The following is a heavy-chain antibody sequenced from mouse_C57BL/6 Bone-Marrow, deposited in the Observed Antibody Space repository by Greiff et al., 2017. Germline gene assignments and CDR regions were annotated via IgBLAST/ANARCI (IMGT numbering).Heavy chain of an antibody. D-gene: IGHD1-1*01. CDR1: EYAFPSHD. J-gene: IGHJ4*01. V-gene: IGHV5-2*01. CDR2: INSYGGST. Sequence: EVQRVESGGGLVQPGESLKLSCESNEYAFPSHDMSWVRQTPGKRLELVAAINSYGGSTYYPDTMERRFIISRDKAKKTLYLQMGNLRSEDTTLDYCARLDGSRHAVDYWGQGTTGTVSS. CDR3: ARLDGSRHAVDY.